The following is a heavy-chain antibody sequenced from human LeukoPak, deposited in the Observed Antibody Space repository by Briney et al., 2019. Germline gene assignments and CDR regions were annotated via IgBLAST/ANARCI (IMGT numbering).Heavy chain of an antibody. CDR3: ARDKYSGSYQLDY. CDR2: ISSRGSTI. J-gene: IGHJ4*02. CDR1: GFTFSSYS. Sequence: GGSLRLSCAASGFTFSSYSMNWVRQAPGKGLEWVSYISSRGSTIYYADSVKGRFTISRDNAKNSLYLQMNSLRAEDTAVYYCARDKYSGSYQLDYWGQGTLVTVSS. V-gene: IGHV3-48*01. D-gene: IGHD1-26*01.